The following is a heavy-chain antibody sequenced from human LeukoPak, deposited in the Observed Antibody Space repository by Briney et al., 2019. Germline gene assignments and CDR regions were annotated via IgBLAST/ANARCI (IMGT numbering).Heavy chain of an antibody. V-gene: IGHV3-23*01. CDR1: GFTFSNYA. Sequence: PGGSLRLSCAASGFTFSNYAMSWVRQAPGKGLEWVSTISGSGGSTYYADSVKGRFTISRDNSKNTLYLQMNSLRAEDTAVYYCTRDVGHSALANWGQGVLVTVSS. J-gene: IGHJ4*02. D-gene: IGHD5-18*01. CDR2: ISGSGGST. CDR3: TRDVGHSALAN.